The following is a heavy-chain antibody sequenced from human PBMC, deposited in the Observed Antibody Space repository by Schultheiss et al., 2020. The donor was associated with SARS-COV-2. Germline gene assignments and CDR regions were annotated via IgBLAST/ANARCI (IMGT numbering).Heavy chain of an antibody. V-gene: IGHV3-23*01. Sequence: GESLKISCAASGFSFSSYGMSWVRQAPGKGLEWVSAISGSGGSTYYADSVKGRFTISRDNSKNTLYLQMNSLRAEDTAVYYCARAIGYCSSTSCYEYWGQGTLVTVSS. J-gene: IGHJ4*02. D-gene: IGHD2-2*01. CDR1: GFSFSSYG. CDR2: ISGSGGST. CDR3: ARAIGYCSSTSCYEY.